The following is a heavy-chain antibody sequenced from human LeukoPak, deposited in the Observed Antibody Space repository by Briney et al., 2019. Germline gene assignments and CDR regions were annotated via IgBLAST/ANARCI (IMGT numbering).Heavy chain of an antibody. Sequence: PSETLSLTCTVSGGSISSYYWGWIRQPPGKGLEWIGSIYYSGSTYYNPSLKSRVTISVDTSKTQFSLKLSSVTAADTAVYYCAGFYNCGGDCYNPTWGQGTLVTVSS. CDR1: GGSISSYY. D-gene: IGHD2-21*02. V-gene: IGHV4-39*01. J-gene: IGHJ5*02. CDR2: IYYSGST. CDR3: AGFYNCGGDCYNPT.